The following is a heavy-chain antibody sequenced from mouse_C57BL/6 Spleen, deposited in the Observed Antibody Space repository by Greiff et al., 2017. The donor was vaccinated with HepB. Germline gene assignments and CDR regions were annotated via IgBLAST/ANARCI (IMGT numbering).Heavy chain of an antibody. CDR1: GYTFTSYG. CDR2: IYPRSGNT. J-gene: IGHJ3*01. V-gene: IGHV1-81*01. D-gene: IGHD1-1*01. Sequence: LEESGAELARPGASVKLSCKASGYTFTSYGISWVKQRTGQGLEWIGEIYPRSGNTYYNEKFKGKATLTADKSSSTAYMELRSLTSEDSAVYFCARKDYGSSRFAYWGQGTLVTVSA. CDR3: ARKDYGSSRFAY.